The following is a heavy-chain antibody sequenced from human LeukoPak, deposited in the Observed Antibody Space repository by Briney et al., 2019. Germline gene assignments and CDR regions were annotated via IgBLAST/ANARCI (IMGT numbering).Heavy chain of an antibody. V-gene: IGHV3-23*01. Sequence: PGGSLRLSCAASGFTFSSYVMTWVRQAPGKGLEWVSTIGGGGTRTYYADSVKDRFTISRDNSKNTLYLQMNSLRAEDTAVYYCARDRCDILTGSHFDYWGQGTLVTVSS. CDR2: IGGGGTRT. D-gene: IGHD3-9*01. CDR3: ARDRCDILTGSHFDY. CDR1: GFTFSSYV. J-gene: IGHJ4*02.